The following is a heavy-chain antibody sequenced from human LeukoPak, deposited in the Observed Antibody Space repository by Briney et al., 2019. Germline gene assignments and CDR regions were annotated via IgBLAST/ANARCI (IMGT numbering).Heavy chain of an antibody. Sequence: GASVKVSCKASGYTFTGYYMHWVRQAPGQGLEWMGRINPNSGGTNYAQKFQGRVTMTRDTSTSTVYMELSSLRSEDTAVYYCAREGSGWTIDYWGQGTLVTVSS. V-gene: IGHV1-2*06. J-gene: IGHJ4*02. D-gene: IGHD6-19*01. CDR3: AREGSGWTIDY. CDR2: INPNSGGT. CDR1: GYTFTGYY.